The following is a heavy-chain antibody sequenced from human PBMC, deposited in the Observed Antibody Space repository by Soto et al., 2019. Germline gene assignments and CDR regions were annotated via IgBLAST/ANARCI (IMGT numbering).Heavy chain of an antibody. CDR2: IYWNEDK. CDR1: GFSLTSSGEG. V-gene: IGHV2-5*01. J-gene: IGHJ6*03. D-gene: IGHD6-25*01. Sequence: ITLKESGPTLVKPTQTLTLTCSFSGFSLTSSGEGVCWVRQAPGKTLEWLALIYWNEDKAYSPSLKSRVTISKQRTKRHVVFTMTMVAPVDTGTYCCAHRGWVAATYDFVSALDVEGTGTTVTVSS. CDR3: AHRGWVAATYDFVSALDV.